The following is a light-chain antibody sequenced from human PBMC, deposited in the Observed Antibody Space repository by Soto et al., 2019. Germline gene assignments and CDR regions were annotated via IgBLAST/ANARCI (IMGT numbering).Light chain of an antibody. CDR2: KAS. V-gene: IGKV1-5*03. J-gene: IGKJ1*01. CDR3: QQYNSYWT. Sequence: DIQMTQPPSTLSASVGNRVTITGRASQSISSWLAWYQQKPGKAPKPLIYKASNLESGVPSRFSGSGSGTEFTLTISSLQPDDFATYYCQQYNSYWTFGQGTKVEIK. CDR1: QSISSW.